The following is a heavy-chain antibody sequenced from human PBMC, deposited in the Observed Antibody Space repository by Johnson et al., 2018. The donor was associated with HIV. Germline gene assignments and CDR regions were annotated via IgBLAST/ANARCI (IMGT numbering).Heavy chain of an antibody. D-gene: IGHD3-22*01. J-gene: IGHJ3*02. V-gene: IGHV3-30*01. CDR2: DGSTK. Sequence: DGSTKDYADSVKGRFTIPRDISKNLLYLQMNSLRTEDTAVYYCARVYYYDNKDGFDIWGQGTTVTVSS. CDR3: ARVYYYDNKDGFDI.